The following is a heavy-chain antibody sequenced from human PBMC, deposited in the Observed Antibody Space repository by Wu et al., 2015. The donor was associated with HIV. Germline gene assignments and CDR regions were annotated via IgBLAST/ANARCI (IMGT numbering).Heavy chain of an antibody. J-gene: IGHJ5*02. CDR3: AADRTSYYDSSGYSQGWFDP. CDR2: IVVGSGNT. CDR1: GFTFTSSA. D-gene: IGHD3-22*01. V-gene: IGHV1-58*02. Sequence: QMQLVQSGPEVKKPGTSVKVSCKASGFTFTSSAMQWVRQARGQRLEWIGWIVVGSGNTNYAQKFQERVTITRDMSTSTAYMELSSLRSEDTAVYYCAADRTSYYDSSGYSQGWFDPWAREPWSPSPQ.